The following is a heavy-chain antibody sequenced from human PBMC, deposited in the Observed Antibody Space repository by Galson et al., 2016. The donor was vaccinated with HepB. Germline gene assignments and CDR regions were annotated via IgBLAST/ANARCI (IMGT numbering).Heavy chain of an antibody. Sequence: SLRLSCAASGFTFSSHAMFWVRQAPGKGLEWVAVIAYDESHKYYADSVKGRFTISRDNSQSTLFMQMNSLRAEDTAVYYCARATYYYGGLTDGGVWGQGTLVTVSA. CDR2: IAYDESHK. D-gene: IGHD3-10*01. V-gene: IGHV3-30*03. J-gene: IGHJ4*02. CDR1: GFTFSSHA. CDR3: ARATYYYGGLTDGGV.